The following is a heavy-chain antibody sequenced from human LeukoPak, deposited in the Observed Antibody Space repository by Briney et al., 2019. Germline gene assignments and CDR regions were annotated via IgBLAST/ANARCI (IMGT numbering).Heavy chain of an antibody. CDR2: IYYSGST. CDR3: ARHIDFWSGYGDYMDV. V-gene: IGHV4-59*08. D-gene: IGHD3-3*01. J-gene: IGHJ6*03. Sequence: SETLSLTCTVSGGSISSYYWSWIRQPPGKGLEWIGYIYYSGSTNYNPSLKSRVTISVETSKNQFSLKLSSVTAADTAVYYCARHIDFWSGYGDYMDVWGKGTTVTVSS. CDR1: GGSISSYY.